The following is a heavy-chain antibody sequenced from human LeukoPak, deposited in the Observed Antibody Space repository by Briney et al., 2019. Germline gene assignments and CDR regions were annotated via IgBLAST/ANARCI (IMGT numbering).Heavy chain of an antibody. D-gene: IGHD1-26*01. CDR3: AKGFSGSYGSDFDY. V-gene: IGHV3-23*01. CDR2: ISGSGGGA. CDR1: GFTFASYA. J-gene: IGHJ4*02. Sequence: GGSLRLSCAASGFTFASYAMSWVRQAPGKGPEWVSGISGSGGGAYYADSVKGRFTISRDDSKNTLSLHMNSLRGEDTAVYYCAKGFSGSYGSDFDYWGQGILVTVSS.